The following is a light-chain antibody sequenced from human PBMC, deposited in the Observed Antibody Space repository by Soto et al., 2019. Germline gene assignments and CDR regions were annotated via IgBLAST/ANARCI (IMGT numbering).Light chain of an antibody. CDR1: QSVLYSPNNKNY. J-gene: IGKJ1*01. Sequence: DIVMTQSPDSLAVSLGARATINCKSSQSVLYSPNNKNYLAWYQQKPGQPPKLVIKRASTRESGVPDRISGSGSGTDFTLTISSLQAEDVAVYYCQQYHTTPWTFGQGTKVEIK. CDR2: RAS. V-gene: IGKV4-1*01. CDR3: QQYHTTPWT.